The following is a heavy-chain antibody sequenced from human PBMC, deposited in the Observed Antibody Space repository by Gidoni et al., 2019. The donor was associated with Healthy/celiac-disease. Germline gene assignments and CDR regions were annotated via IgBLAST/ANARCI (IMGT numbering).Heavy chain of an antibody. V-gene: IGHV3-48*04. CDR2: ISSSSSTI. J-gene: IGHJ6*02. D-gene: IGHD3-10*01. Sequence: EVQLVESGGGLVQPGGSLSLSCAASGSTFRGFSMNWVRQAPGKGLEWVSYISSSSSTIYYADSVKGRFTISRDNAKNSLYLQMNSLRAEDTAVYYCARSWFGELYYYYYGMDVWGQGTTVTVSS. CDR1: GSTFRGFS. CDR3: ARSWFGELYYYYYGMDV.